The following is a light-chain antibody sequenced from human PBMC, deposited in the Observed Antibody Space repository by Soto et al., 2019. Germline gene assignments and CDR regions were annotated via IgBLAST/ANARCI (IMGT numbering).Light chain of an antibody. CDR3: QQYNNWLT. CDR1: QSVSSN. V-gene: IGKV3-15*01. Sequence: EIVRTQSPATLSVSPGERATLSCRASQSVSSNLAGYQQNPGQAPRLLIYGASTRATGIPARFSGSGSGTEFTLTISSLQSEDAAVYYCQQYNNWLTFGGGTKVEIK. J-gene: IGKJ4*01. CDR2: GAS.